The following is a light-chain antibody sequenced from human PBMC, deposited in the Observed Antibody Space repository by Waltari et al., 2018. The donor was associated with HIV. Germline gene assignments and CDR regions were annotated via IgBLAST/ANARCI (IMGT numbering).Light chain of an antibody. CDR2: WAS. V-gene: IGKV4-1*01. CDR3: QQYYSTPFYA. Sequence: DIVMTQSPDSLAVSLGERATINCKSSQSVLYSSNNKNYLAWYQQKPGQPPKLLIYWASTRESGVPDRFSGSGSGTDFTLTISSLQAEDVAVYYCQQYYSTPFYAFGQGTKLEIK. J-gene: IGKJ2*01. CDR1: QSVLYSSNNKNY.